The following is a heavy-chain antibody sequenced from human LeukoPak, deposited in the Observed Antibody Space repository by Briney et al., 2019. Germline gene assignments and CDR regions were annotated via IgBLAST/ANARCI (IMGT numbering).Heavy chain of an antibody. V-gene: IGHV3-74*01. CDR3: ARDAPGNTALDY. Sequence: GGSLRPSCAASGFTFISYWMHWIRQAPGKGLVWVSRINGYGSSTDFADSVKGRFTISRDNAKNTLYLQMNSLRAEDTAVYYCARDAPGNTALDYWGQGTLVTVSS. J-gene: IGHJ4*02. CDR1: GFTFISYW. D-gene: IGHD5-18*01. CDR2: INGYGSST.